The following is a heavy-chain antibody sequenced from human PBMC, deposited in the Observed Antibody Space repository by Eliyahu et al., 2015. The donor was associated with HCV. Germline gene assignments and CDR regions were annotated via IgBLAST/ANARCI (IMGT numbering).Heavy chain of an antibody. J-gene: IGHJ4*02. CDR1: GGXXGRSV. CDR3: ARGIQLWQGDFDK. Sequence: QVRLVQSGAEVKKPGSSVXXSXKXXGGXXGRSVINXVRQVPGQGLEWMGGIIPIFGQANYAQKFQGRVTITADASTTTVYMELTSLRSDDTAVYYCARGIQLWQGDFDKWGQGSLVNVSS. D-gene: IGHD5-18*01. CDR2: IIPIFGQA. V-gene: IGHV1-69*01.